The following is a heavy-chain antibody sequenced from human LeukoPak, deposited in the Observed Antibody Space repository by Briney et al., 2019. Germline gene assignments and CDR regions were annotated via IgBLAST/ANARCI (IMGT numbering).Heavy chain of an antibody. CDR2: INPNSGGT. D-gene: IGHD3-10*01. CDR1: GYTFTGYY. CDR3: ASPYYYGSGFDY. J-gene: IGHJ4*02. V-gene: IGHV1-2*02. Sequence: ASVTVSCKASGYTFTGYYMHWVRQAPGQGLEWMGWINPNSGGTNYAQKFQGRVTMTRDTSISTAYMELSRLRSDDTAVYYCASPYYYGSGFDYWGQGTLVTVSS.